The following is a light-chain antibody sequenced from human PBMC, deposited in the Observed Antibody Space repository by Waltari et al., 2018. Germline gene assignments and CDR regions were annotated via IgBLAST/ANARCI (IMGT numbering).Light chain of an antibody. CDR3: HQTYKTPQT. CDR2: GAF. CDR1: ETISKS. V-gene: IGKV1-39*01. Sequence: DIQLTQSPSSLSASVGDRITITCRASETISKSLNWYQQKPGKAPKLLIYGAFALHSGVSSRSSGSGSGTDFTLTITSLQPEDFGTFYCHQTYKTPQTFGQGTNV. J-gene: IGKJ1*01.